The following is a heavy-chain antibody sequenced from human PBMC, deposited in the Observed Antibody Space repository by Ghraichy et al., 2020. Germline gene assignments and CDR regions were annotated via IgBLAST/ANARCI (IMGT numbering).Heavy chain of an antibody. CDR3: ARAASDIREWFRTGFDY. V-gene: IGHV4-38-2*01. Sequence: SETLSLTCAVSGYSISSGYYWGWIRQPPGKGLEWIGSIYHSGSTYYNPSLKSRVTISVDTSKNQFSLKLSSVTAADTAVYYCARAASDIREWFRTGFDYWGQGTLVTVSS. J-gene: IGHJ4*02. CDR1: GYSISSGYY. D-gene: IGHD3-3*01. CDR2: IYHSGST.